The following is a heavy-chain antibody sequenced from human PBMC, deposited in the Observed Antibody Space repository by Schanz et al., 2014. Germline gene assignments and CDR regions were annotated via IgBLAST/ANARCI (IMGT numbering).Heavy chain of an antibody. V-gene: IGHV3-7*01. CDR2: IKQDESER. Sequence: EVQLVESGGGLVRPGGSLRLSCAASGFTFSTYWMSWVRQAPGKGLEWVANIKQDESERSYVDSVKGRFTISRDNAKNSLYLQMNSLRAEDTAVYYCAKGGSSLDDWGQGTLVTVSS. CDR3: AKGGSSLDD. CDR1: GFTFSTYW. J-gene: IGHJ4*02. D-gene: IGHD3-16*01.